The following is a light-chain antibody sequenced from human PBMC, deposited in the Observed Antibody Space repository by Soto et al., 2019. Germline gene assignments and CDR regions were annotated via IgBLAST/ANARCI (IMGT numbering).Light chain of an antibody. CDR2: GAS. Sequence: EIVLTQSPGTLSLSPGERATLSCRASQSLSSNHLAWYQQKPGQAPRLLIYGASSRAPGIPDRFSGSGSGTDFTLTISRLEPEDLPVYYCQQYGTSPRTFGPGTKLEIK. J-gene: IGKJ2*01. CDR3: QQYGTSPRT. CDR1: QSLSSNH. V-gene: IGKV3-20*01.